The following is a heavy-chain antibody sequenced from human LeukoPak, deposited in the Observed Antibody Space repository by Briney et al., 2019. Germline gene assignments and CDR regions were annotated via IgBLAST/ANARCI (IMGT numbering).Heavy chain of an antibody. CDR1: GFTISNYN. V-gene: IGHV3-21*01. D-gene: IGHD3-22*01. CDR2: ISSGSSYI. CDR3: ARRLIVASGDAFDI. Sequence: PGGSLRLSCAASGFTISNYNMNWVRQAPGKGLEWVSSISSGSSYIYYADSVKGRFTISRDNAQNSLYLQMNSLRAEDTAVYYCARRLIVASGDAFDIWGQGSMVTVSS. J-gene: IGHJ3*02.